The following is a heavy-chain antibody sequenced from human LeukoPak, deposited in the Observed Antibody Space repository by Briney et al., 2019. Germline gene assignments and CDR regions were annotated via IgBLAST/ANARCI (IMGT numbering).Heavy chain of an antibody. Sequence: GASVKVSCTASGYTFTSYDINWVRQATGQGLEWMGWMNPNSGNTGYAQKFQGRVTMTRNTSISTAYMELSSLRSEDTAVYYCARVKDGYNPSAFDIWGQGTMVTVSS. CDR3: ARVKDGYNPSAFDI. D-gene: IGHD5-24*01. CDR1: GYTFTSYD. J-gene: IGHJ3*02. CDR2: MNPNSGNT. V-gene: IGHV1-8*01.